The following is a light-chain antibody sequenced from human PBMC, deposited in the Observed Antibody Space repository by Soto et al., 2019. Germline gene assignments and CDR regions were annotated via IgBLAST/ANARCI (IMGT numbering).Light chain of an antibody. CDR2: SNN. Sequence: QSVLTKPPSASGTPGQRVTISCSGSSSNIGSNTVNWYQQLPGTAPKLLIYSNNQRPSGVPDRFSGSKSGTSASLAISGHQDGYEADYYGPVWDDSMNGYGFGTGTMVTVL. CDR3: PVWDDSMNGYG. CDR1: SSNIGSNT. J-gene: IGLJ1*01. V-gene: IGLV1-44*01.